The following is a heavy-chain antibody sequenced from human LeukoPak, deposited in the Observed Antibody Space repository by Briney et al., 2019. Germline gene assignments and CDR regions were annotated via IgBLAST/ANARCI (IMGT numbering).Heavy chain of an antibody. CDR3: ARDRYYDSSGYYNYYYYGMDV. CDR1: GYTFTSYG. J-gene: IGHJ6*02. D-gene: IGHD3-22*01. V-gene: IGHV1-18*01. Sequence: GASVKVSCKASGYTFTSYGISWVRQAPGQGLEWMGWISAYNGNTNYAQKLQGRVTMTTDTSTSTAYMELRSLRSDDTAVYYCARDRYYDSSGYYNYYYYGMDVWGQGTTVTVSS. CDR2: ISAYNGNT.